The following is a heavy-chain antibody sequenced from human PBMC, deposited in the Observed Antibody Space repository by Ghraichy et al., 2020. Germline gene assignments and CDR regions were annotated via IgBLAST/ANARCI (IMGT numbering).Heavy chain of an antibody. J-gene: IGHJ4*02. CDR3: ANLICSGGRCSNPNADY. Sequence: GGSLRLSCAASGFTFSTYAMTWVRQAPGKGLEWVSAISGSGGITYYADSVKGRFTISRDNSKNTLYLQMKSLRVEDTAVYYCANLICSGGRCSNPNADYGAQGTLVTVSS. V-gene: IGHV3-23*01. CDR1: GFTFSTYA. CDR2: ISGSGGIT. D-gene: IGHD2-15*01.